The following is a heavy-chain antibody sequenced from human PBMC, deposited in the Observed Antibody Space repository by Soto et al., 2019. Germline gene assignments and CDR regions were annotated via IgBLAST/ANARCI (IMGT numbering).Heavy chain of an antibody. CDR1: AGSFSTAGYS. Sequence: LQLQESGSGLVRPSETLSLTCGVSAGSFSTAGYSWGWIRQPPGEGLEWIGNIYAGGPTIYNPTLNSRVTMSIDRSKNQFSLRVTSVTAAVTAVYYCVGRYDSGGYFYDHWGQGTLVTVSS. D-gene: IGHD3-22*01. V-gene: IGHV4-30-2*01. CDR3: VGRYDSGGYFYDH. CDR2: IYAGGPT. J-gene: IGHJ5*02.